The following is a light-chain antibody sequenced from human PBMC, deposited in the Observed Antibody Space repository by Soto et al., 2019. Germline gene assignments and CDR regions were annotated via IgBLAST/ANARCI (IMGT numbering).Light chain of an antibody. CDR3: QQYSSSRT. CDR2: GAS. J-gene: IGKJ1*01. Sequence: EIVLTQSPATLSVSPGERATLSCRASQSVSSNLAWYQQKPGQAPRLLIYGASTRATGIPVRFSGSGSETEFTLTITRLEPEDFAMYYCQQYSSSRTFGQGTKVDIK. CDR1: QSVSSN. V-gene: IGKV3-20*01.